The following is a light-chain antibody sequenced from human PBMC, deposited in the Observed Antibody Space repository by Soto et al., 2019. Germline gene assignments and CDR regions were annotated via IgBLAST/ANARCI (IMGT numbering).Light chain of an antibody. CDR2: VAS. V-gene: IGKV1-12*01. CDR1: QDISGW. Sequence: IEMTPSRSSLSASVGARVSITCRASQDISGWLAWYQHKPGKAPKLLIYVASSLQSGVPSRFSGSGSGTDFTLTISSLEPEDFAVYYCQQRSTWPPITFGQGTRLEIK. J-gene: IGKJ5*01. CDR3: QQRSTWPPIT.